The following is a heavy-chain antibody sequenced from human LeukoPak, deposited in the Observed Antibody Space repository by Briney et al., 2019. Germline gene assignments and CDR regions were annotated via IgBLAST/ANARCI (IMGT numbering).Heavy chain of an antibody. Sequence: GGSLRLSCAASGFTFDDYGMSWVRQAPGKGLEWVSAISGSGGSTYYADSMKGRFTISRDNSKNTLYLQMNSLRAEDTAVYYCAKDRSSGSYSDYWGQGTLVTVSS. D-gene: IGHD3-10*01. J-gene: IGHJ4*02. CDR2: ISGSGGST. CDR1: GFTFDDYG. CDR3: AKDRSSGSYSDY. V-gene: IGHV3-23*01.